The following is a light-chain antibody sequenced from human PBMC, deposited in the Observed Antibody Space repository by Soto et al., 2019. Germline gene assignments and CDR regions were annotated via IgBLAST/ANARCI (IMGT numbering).Light chain of an antibody. CDR3: QQYGGSPRT. J-gene: IGKJ1*01. V-gene: IGKV3-20*01. CDR1: QSVSSSY. Sequence: EIVLTQSPGTLSLSPGERATLSCRASQSVSSSYLAWYQQKPGQAPRLLIFEASTRATGVPARFSGSGSGTHFTLTITRLEPEDFAVYYCQQYGGSPRTFGQGTKVDIK. CDR2: EAS.